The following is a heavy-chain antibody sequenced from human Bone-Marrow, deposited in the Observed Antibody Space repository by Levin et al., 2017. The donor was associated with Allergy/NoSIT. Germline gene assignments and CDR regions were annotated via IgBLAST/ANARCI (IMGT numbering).Heavy chain of an antibody. V-gene: IGHV4-39*01. CDR2: IYYSGST. CDR1: GGSISSSSYY. D-gene: IGHD1-14*01. J-gene: IGHJ3*02. CDR3: ASPIPQHHGHAFDI. Sequence: PSETLSLTCTVSGGSISSSSYYWGWIRQPPGKGLEWIGSIYYSGSTYYNPSLKSRVTISVDTSKNQFSLKLSSVTAADTAVYYCASPIPQHHGHAFDIWGQGTMVTVSS.